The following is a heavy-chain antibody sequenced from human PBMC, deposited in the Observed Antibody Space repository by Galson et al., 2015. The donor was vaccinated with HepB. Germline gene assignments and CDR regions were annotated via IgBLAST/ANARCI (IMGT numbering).Heavy chain of an antibody. V-gene: IGHV3-30*04. CDR3: ASRRLGYCSGGSCYSGDY. D-gene: IGHD2-15*01. J-gene: IGHJ4*02. Sequence: SLRLSCAASGFTFSSYAMHWVRQAPGKGLEWVAVISYDGSNKYYADSVKGRFTISRDNSKNTLYLQMNSLRAEDTAVYYCASRRLGYCSGGSCYSGDYWGQGTLVTVSS. CDR1: GFTFSSYA. CDR2: ISYDGSNK.